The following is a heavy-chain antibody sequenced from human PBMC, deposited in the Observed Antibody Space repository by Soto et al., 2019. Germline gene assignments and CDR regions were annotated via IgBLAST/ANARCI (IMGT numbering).Heavy chain of an antibody. V-gene: IGHV3-21*01. CDR3: ARDSGSSGGSCYYPLLWY. CDR2: ISSSSSYI. D-gene: IGHD2-15*01. Sequence: EVQLVESGGGLVKPGGSLRLSCAASGFTFSSYSMNWVRQAPGKGLEWVSSISSSSSYIYYADSVKGRFTISRDNAKNSLYLQMNSLRAEDTAVYYCARDSGSSGGSCYYPLLWYWGQGTLVTVSS. J-gene: IGHJ4*02. CDR1: GFTFSSYS.